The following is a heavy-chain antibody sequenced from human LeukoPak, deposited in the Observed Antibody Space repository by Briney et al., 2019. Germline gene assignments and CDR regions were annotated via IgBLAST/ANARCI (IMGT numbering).Heavy chain of an antibody. Sequence: GASVKVSCKASGGTFISYAISWVRQAPGQGLEWMGGIIPIFGTANYAQKFQGRVTITADESTSTAYMELSSLRSEDTAVYYCAREGWLQSSPFDYWGQGTLVTVSS. J-gene: IGHJ4*02. CDR2: IIPIFGTA. D-gene: IGHD5-24*01. CDR3: AREGWLQSSPFDY. V-gene: IGHV1-69*13. CDR1: GGTFISYA.